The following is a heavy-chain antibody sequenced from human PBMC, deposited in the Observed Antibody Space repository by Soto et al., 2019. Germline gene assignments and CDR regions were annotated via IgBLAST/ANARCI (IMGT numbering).Heavy chain of an antibody. CDR3: AKSYTWIQLWFSAFDI. CDR2: ISGSGGST. J-gene: IGHJ3*02. CDR1: GFTFSSYA. D-gene: IGHD5-18*01. V-gene: IGHV3-23*01. Sequence: GGSLRLSCAASGFTFSSYAMSWVRQAPGKGLEWVSAISGSGGSTYYADSVKGRFTISRDNSKNTLYLQMNSLRAEDTAVYYCAKSYTWIQLWFSAFDIWGQGTMVTVSS.